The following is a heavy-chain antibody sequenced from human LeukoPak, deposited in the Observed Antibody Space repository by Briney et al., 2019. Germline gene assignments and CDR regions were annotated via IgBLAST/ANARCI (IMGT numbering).Heavy chain of an antibody. J-gene: IGHJ4*02. D-gene: IGHD5-24*01. CDR3: ARQRRWLQIDY. V-gene: IGHV4-59*08. Sequence: PSETLSLTCTVSGGSISSYYWSWIRQPPGEGLAWIGYIYYSGSTNYNPSLKSRVTISVDTSKNQFSLKLSSVTAADTAVYYCARQRRWLQIDYWGQGTLVTVSS. CDR2: IYYSGST. CDR1: GGSISSYY.